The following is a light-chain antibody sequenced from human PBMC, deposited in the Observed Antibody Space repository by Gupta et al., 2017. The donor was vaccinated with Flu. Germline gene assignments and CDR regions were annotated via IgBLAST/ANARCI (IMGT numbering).Light chain of an antibody. CDR1: QSLLHSNGYKY. J-gene: IGKJ2*01. V-gene: IGKV2-28*01. CDR2: LGS. CDR3: IQTLQTPYT. Sequence: ISCMSSQSLLHSNGYKYLDWYLQKPGQSPQLLIYLGSNRASGVPDRFSGSGSGTDFTLKISRVEAEDVGVYYCIQTLQTPYTFGQGTKLEIK.